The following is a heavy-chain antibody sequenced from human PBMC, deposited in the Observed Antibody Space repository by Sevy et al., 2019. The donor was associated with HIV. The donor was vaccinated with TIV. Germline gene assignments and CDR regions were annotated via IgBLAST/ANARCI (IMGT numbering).Heavy chain of an antibody. Sequence: GGSLRLSCAASGFTFSSYAMHWVRQAPGKGLEWVAVISYDGSNKYYADSVKDRFTISRDNSKNTLYLQMNSLRAEDTAVYYCARDYYDSSGYFSYWGQGTLVTVSS. V-gene: IGHV3-30-3*01. J-gene: IGHJ4*02. CDR2: ISYDGSNK. CDR3: ARDYYDSSGYFSY. D-gene: IGHD3-22*01. CDR1: GFTFSSYA.